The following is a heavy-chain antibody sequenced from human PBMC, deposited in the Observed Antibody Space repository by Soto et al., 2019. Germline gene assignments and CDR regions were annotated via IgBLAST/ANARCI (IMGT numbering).Heavy chain of an antibody. V-gene: IGHV4-34*01. Sequence: SETRSLTCAVYGGSFSGYYWSWIRQPPGKGLEWIGEINHSGSTNYNPSLKSRVTISVDTSKNQFSLKLSSVTAADTAVYYCARGGGSSSGGNYYYGMDVWGQGTTVTVSS. CDR1: GGSFSGYY. CDR2: INHSGST. D-gene: IGHD6-6*01. CDR3: ARGGGSSSGGNYYYGMDV. J-gene: IGHJ6*02.